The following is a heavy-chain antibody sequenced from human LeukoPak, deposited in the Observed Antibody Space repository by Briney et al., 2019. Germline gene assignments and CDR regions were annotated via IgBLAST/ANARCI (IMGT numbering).Heavy chain of an antibody. CDR2: IYYSGST. J-gene: IGHJ3*02. D-gene: IGHD5-24*01. V-gene: IGHV4-39*01. CDR3: ARRSNLQEDI. Sequence: SETLSLTCTVSGGSISSSSYYWGWIRQPPGKGLEWIGSIYYSGSTYYNPSLKSRVTISVDTSKNQFSLKLGSVTAADTAVYYCARRSNLQEDIWGQGTMVTVSS. CDR1: GGSISSSSYY.